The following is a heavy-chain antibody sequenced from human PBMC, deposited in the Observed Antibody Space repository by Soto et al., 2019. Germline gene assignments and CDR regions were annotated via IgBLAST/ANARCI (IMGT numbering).Heavy chain of an antibody. J-gene: IGHJ4*02. CDR2: ISYDGSHK. V-gene: IGHV3-30*03. D-gene: IGHD5-18*01. CDR3: ARGYSYTQPVFDY. Sequence: SLQICYAAAWFNFRNLGLRRISQAPGKGLEWVAVISYDGSHKLSTDSVKGRFTISRDNFKNTLYLQMNSLRAEDTAVYYCARGYSYTQPVFDYWGLGTLVTVSS. CDR1: WFNFRNLG.